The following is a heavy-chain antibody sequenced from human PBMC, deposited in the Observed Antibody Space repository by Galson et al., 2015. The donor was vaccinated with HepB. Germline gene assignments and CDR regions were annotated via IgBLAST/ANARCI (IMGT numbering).Heavy chain of an antibody. CDR3: ARDVIVATWPPPRFDY. CDR1: GFTFSNYA. D-gene: IGHD3-16*02. V-gene: IGHV3-30*04. J-gene: IGHJ4*02. Sequence: SLRLSCAASGFTFSNYAMHWVRQAPGKGLEWVAVITYDGSIEYYADSVKGRFTISRDNSKNTLYLQMNSLRAEDTAVYYCARDVIVATWPPPRFDYWGQGTLVTVSS. CDR2: ITYDGSIE.